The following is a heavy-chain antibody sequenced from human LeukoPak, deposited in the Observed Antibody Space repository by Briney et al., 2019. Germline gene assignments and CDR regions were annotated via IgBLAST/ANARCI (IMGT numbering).Heavy chain of an antibody. CDR3: ARLDYDFWSGYYPKLISWFDP. Sequence: TPSETLSLTCTVPGGSISSSSYYWGWIRQPPGKGLEWIGSIYYGGSTYYNRSLKSRFTISVDTSNNQFSLKLSSVTAADTAVYYCARLDYDFWSGYYPKLISWFDPWGQGTLVTVSS. CDR1: GGSISSSSYY. CDR2: IYYGGST. D-gene: IGHD3-3*01. V-gene: IGHV4-39*01. J-gene: IGHJ5*02.